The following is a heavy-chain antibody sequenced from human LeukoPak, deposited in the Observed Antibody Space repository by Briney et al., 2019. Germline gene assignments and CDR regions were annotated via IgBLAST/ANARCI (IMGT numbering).Heavy chain of an antibody. CDR2: IKPDGSEK. Sequence: GGALRPSCAASWFTLCDFWMAWGRPGPGEGPGWVANIKPDGSEKYYVDSVRGRFTISRDNAKNSLYLQMNSLRVEDTAVYYCASYLYWWSDLGYWGQGTLVTVSS. CDR3: ASYLYWWSDLGY. J-gene: IGHJ4*02. D-gene: IGHD2-8*02. CDR1: WFTLCDFW. V-gene: IGHV3-7*01.